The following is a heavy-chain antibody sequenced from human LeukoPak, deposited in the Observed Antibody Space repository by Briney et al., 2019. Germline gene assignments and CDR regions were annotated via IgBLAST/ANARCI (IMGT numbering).Heavy chain of an antibody. CDR1: GFTFDDYA. CDR2: ISWNSGNI. V-gene: IGHV3-9*01. Sequence: PGGSLRLSCVASGFTFDDYAMHWVRQAPGKGREWLSGISWNSGNIVYADSVKGRFTISRDNAKNSLYLQMTSLRAEDTAFYYCAKGTRQFHSSGCYAEFESWGQGTLVTVSS. CDR3: AKGTRQFHSSGCYAEFES. J-gene: IGHJ4*02. D-gene: IGHD6-19*01.